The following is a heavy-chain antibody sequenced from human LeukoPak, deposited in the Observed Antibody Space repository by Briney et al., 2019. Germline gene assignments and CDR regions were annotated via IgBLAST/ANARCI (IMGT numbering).Heavy chain of an antibody. J-gene: IGHJ5*02. CDR1: GFTFSSYA. CDR2: ISYDGSNK. D-gene: IGHD6-6*01. V-gene: IGHV3-30-3*01. Sequence: GGSLRLSCAASGFTFSSYAMHWVRQAPGKGLEWVAVISYDGSNKYYADSVKGRFTISRDNSKNTLYLQMNSLRAEDTAVYYCAKGPPSSSSSTNWFDPWGQGTLVTVSS. CDR3: AKGPPSSSSSTNWFDP.